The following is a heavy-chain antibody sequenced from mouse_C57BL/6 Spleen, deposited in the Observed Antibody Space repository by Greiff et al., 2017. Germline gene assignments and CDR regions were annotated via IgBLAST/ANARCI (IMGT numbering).Heavy chain of an antibody. Sequence: QVQLQQPGAELVKPGASVKLSCKASGYTFTSYWMHWVKQRPGQGLEWIGMIHPNSCSTNYNEKFKSKATLTVDKSSSTAYMQLSSLTSEDSAFYYCARMREYSNYDAMDYWGQGTSVTVSS. CDR1: GYTFTSYW. CDR3: ARMREYSNYDAMDY. V-gene: IGHV1-64*01. D-gene: IGHD2-5*01. J-gene: IGHJ4*01. CDR2: IHPNSCST.